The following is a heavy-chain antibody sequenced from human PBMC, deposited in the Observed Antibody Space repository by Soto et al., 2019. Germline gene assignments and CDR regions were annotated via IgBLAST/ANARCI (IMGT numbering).Heavy chain of an antibody. CDR1: GFTFSSYG. CDR2: IWYDGSNK. Sequence: LRLSCAASGFTFSSYGMHWVRQAPGKGLEWVAVIWYDGSNKYYADSVKGRFTISRDNSKNTLYLQMNSLRAEDTAVYYCARSYGGNLNWFDPWGQGXLVTVYS. D-gene: IGHD4-17*01. J-gene: IGHJ5*02. CDR3: ARSYGGNLNWFDP. V-gene: IGHV3-33*01.